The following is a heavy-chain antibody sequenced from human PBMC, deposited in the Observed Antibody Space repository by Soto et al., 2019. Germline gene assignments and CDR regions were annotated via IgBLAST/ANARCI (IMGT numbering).Heavy chain of an antibody. Sequence: EVQLVESGGGLVQAGGSLRLSCAASGFTFGSYWMHWVRQAPGKGLVWVSHIKSDGSSSDYADSVKGRFTISRDNAKNTLYLQMNSLRAEDTAVYYCARDFEQRLGCALDIWGQGTMVTVSS. V-gene: IGHV3-74*01. CDR1: GFTFGSYW. J-gene: IGHJ3*02. CDR3: ARDFEQRLGCALDI. D-gene: IGHD6-25*01. CDR2: IKSDGSSS.